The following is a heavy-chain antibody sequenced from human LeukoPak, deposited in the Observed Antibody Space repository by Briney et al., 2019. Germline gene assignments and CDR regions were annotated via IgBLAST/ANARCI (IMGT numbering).Heavy chain of an antibody. J-gene: IGHJ4*02. CDR2: ISAYNGNT. Sequence: ASVKVSCKASGYTFTSYGISWVRQAPGQGLEWMGWISAYNGNTNYAQKLQGRVTMTTDTSTSTAYMELRSLRSDDTAVYYCARGGYYYDSSGSIKNWGQGTLVTVSS. V-gene: IGHV1-18*01. CDR3: ARGGYYYDSSGSIKN. CDR1: GYTFTSYG. D-gene: IGHD3-22*01.